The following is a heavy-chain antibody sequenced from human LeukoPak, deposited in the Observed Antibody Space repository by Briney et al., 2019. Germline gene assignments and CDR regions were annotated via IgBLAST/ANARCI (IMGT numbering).Heavy chain of an antibody. Sequence: PGRSLRLSCAASGFTFSSYAMHWVRQAPGKGLEWVAVISYDGSNKYYADSVKGRFTISRDNSKNTLYLEMNSLRAEDTAVYYCARDLGRDGYNYFDYWSQGTLVTVSS. CDR1: GFTFSSYA. CDR3: ARDLGRDGYNYFDY. D-gene: IGHD5-24*01. V-gene: IGHV3-30*04. CDR2: ISYDGSNK. J-gene: IGHJ4*02.